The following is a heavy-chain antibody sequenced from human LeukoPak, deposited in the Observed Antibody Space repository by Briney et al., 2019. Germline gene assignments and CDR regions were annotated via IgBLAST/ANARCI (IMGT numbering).Heavy chain of an antibody. V-gene: IGHV3-74*01. J-gene: IGHJ4*02. CDR2: IFNDGGRT. CDR1: GFTFNRYW. Sequence: GGSLRLSCAACGFTFNRYWMHWVRQAPGEGPVWVAHIFNDGGRTNYVDSLKGRFTISRDNAKNTLSLQMNSLRAEDPAVYYCVKHNYGYDYWGQGTPVTVSS. D-gene: IGHD5-18*01. CDR3: VKHNYGYDY.